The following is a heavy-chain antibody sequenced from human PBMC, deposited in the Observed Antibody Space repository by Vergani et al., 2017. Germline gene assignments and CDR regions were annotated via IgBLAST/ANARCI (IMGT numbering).Heavy chain of an antibody. CDR3: ASDHPYGSASPRFYYYYDYMDV. CDR1: GFTFSSYG. V-gene: IGHV3-33*01. CDR2: IWYDGSNK. J-gene: IGHJ6*03. Sequence: QVQLVESGGGVVQPGRSLRLSCAASGFTFSSYGMHWVRQAPGKGMEWVAVIWYDGSNKYYADSVKGRFTISRDNSKNTLSLQMNSLRAEDTAVYYCASDHPYGSASPRFYYYYDYMDVWGKGTTVTVSS. D-gene: IGHD3-10*01.